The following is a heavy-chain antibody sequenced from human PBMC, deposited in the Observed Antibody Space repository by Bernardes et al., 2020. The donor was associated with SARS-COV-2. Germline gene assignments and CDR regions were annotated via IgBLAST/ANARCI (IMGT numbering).Heavy chain of an antibody. CDR1: GFTVSSNY. CDR3: AREAGGDYVGYWFDP. V-gene: IGHV3-53*01. CDR2: IYSGGST. J-gene: IGHJ5*02. D-gene: IGHD4-17*01. Sequence: GGSLRLSCAASGFTVSSNYMSWVRQVPGKGLEWVSVIYSGGSTYYADSVKGRFTISRDNSKNTLYLQMNSLRAEDTAVYYCAREAGGDYVGYWFDPWGQGTLVTVSS.